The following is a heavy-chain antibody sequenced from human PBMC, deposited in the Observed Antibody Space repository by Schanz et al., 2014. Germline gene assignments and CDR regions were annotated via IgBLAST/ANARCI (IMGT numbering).Heavy chain of an antibody. CDR1: GYPFTSDD. CDR2: MNPNSGDT. V-gene: IGHV1-8*01. Sequence: QVQLVQSGAEVKKPGASVKVSCRASGYPFTSDDITWVRQAPGQGLEWMGWMNPNSGDTGYPRKFQDRVTMTRNTSISTAYMELNSLTSEDTAVYYCARVSVEFERGKSYYYYMDVWGRGTTXTVSS. J-gene: IGHJ6*03. CDR3: ARVSVEFERGKSYYYYMDV. D-gene: IGHD3-10*02.